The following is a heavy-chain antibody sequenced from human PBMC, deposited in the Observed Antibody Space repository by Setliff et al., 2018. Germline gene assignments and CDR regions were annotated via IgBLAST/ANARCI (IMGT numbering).Heavy chain of an antibody. D-gene: IGHD2-21*02. J-gene: IGHJ4*02. CDR1: GYSIGSGYI. CDR2: IGHTGSI. Sequence: ASETLSLTCTVSGYSIGSGYIWGWIRQPPGKGLEWVGNIGHTGSINYNPSLKSRLTISRDTSKNQVSLKLNSVTATDTAVYYCARDLGHGGDSDYWGQGILVTVSS. CDR3: ARDLGHGGDSDY. V-gene: IGHV4-38-2*02.